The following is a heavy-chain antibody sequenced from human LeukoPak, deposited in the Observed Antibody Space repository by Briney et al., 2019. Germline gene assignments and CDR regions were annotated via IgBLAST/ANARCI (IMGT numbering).Heavy chain of an antibody. CDR3: VLLSLTPG. J-gene: IGHJ4*02. Sequence: GGSLRLSCAASGFTFSSYTMNWVRQAPGKGLEWVSSISSSSSYIYYAESVKGRFTMSRDNAKNTLYLQMNSLRAEDTAVYYCVLLSLTPGWGQGTLVTVSS. CDR1: GFTFSSYT. V-gene: IGHV3-21*01. CDR2: ISSSSSYI. D-gene: IGHD3-10*01.